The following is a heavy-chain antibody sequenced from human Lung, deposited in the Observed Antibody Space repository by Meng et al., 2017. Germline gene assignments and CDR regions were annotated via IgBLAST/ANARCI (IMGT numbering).Heavy chain of an antibody. V-gene: IGHV3-74*01. Sequence: EVQLVESGGGLVQPWGSLRLSCAASGFTFSTYWMHWARQAPGKGLVWVSHINTDGSSTNYADSVKGRFTISRDNAKNTLYLQMNSLRAEDTAVYYCGRSDGYIRDWGQGTLVTVSS. CDR1: GFTFSTYW. CDR2: INTDGSST. J-gene: IGHJ4*02. CDR3: GRSDGYIRD. D-gene: IGHD5-24*01.